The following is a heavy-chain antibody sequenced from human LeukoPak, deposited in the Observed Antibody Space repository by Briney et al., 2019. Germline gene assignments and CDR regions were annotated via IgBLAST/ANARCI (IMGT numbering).Heavy chain of an antibody. Sequence: GGSLRLSCAASGFTVGSNYMSWVRQAPGKTLEWVSIIYTSGNTYYADSVKGRFTISRDNSKNTLYLQMNSLRAEDTAVYYCARVPDGYNLGTYFDPWGQGTLVIVSS. D-gene: IGHD5-24*01. J-gene: IGHJ5*02. CDR2: IYTSGNT. CDR3: ARVPDGYNLGTYFDP. CDR1: GFTVGSNY. V-gene: IGHV3-53*01.